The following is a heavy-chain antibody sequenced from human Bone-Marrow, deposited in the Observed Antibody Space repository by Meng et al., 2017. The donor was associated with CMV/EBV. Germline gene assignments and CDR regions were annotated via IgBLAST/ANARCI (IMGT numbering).Heavy chain of an antibody. V-gene: IGHV4-59*02. CDR2: FYYSGNT. J-gene: IGHJ5*02. Sequence: GSLRLSCTVSGGSVSDDYWSWIRQPPGKGLEWIGYFYYSGNTNYNPSLKSRITISVDTSKNQFSLKLTSVTAADTAIYYCARGEGIVATTNNWFDPWGQGTLVIVSS. CDR3: ARGEGIVATTNNWFDP. D-gene: IGHD5-12*01. CDR1: GGSVSDDY.